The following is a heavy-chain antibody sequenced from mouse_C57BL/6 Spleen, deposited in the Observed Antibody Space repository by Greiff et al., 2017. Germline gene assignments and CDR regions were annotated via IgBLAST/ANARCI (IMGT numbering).Heavy chain of an antibody. CDR1: GYTFTSYW. Sequence: QVQLQQPGAELVKPGASVKMSCKASGYTFTSYWITWVKQRPGQGLEWIGDIYPGSGSTNYNEKFKSKATLTVDTSSSTAYMQLSSLTSEDSAVYYGAREGDGKASWFAYWGQGTLVTVSA. CDR3: AREGDGKASWFAY. J-gene: IGHJ3*01. V-gene: IGHV1-55*01. CDR2: IYPGSGST. D-gene: IGHD2-1*01.